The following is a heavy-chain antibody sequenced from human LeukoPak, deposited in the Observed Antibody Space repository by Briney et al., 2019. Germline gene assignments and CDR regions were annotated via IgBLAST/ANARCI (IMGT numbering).Heavy chain of an antibody. Sequence: GESLKISCKGSGYSFTSYWIGWVRQMPGKGLEWMGIIYPGDSDTRYSPSFQGQVTISADKAISTAYLQWSSLKASDTAMYYCAILSPTAAAAFDAFDIWGQGTMVTVSS. V-gene: IGHV5-51*01. CDR2: IYPGDSDT. CDR1: GYSFTSYW. J-gene: IGHJ3*02. D-gene: IGHD6-13*01. CDR3: AILSPTAAAAFDAFDI.